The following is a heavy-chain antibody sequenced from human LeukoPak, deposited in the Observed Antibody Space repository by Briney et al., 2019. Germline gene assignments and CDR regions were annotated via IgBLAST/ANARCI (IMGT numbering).Heavy chain of an antibody. V-gene: IGHV3-53*01. CDR2: IYSGGST. Sequence: GGSLRLSCAASGFTVSSNYMSWVRQAPGKGLEWVSVIYSGGSTYYADSVKGRFTISRDNSKNTLYLQMNSLRAEDTAVYYCARDSIYCTNGVCSRVDYWGQGTLVTVSS. CDR3: ARDSIYCTNGVCSRVDY. J-gene: IGHJ4*02. D-gene: IGHD2-8*01. CDR1: GFTVSSNY.